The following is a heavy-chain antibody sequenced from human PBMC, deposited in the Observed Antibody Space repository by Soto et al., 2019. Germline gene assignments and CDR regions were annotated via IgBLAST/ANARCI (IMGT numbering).Heavy chain of an antibody. CDR3: AKDMNIVVVQGAFDI. CDR1: GFTFDDYA. D-gene: IGHD2-15*01. CDR2: ISWNSGSI. J-gene: IGHJ3*02. V-gene: IGHV3-9*01. Sequence: EVQLVESGGGLVQPGRSLRLSCAASGFTFDDYAMHWVRQAPGKGLEWVSGISWNSGSIGYADSVKGRFTISRDNAKNSLYLQMNSLGAEDTALYYCAKDMNIVVVQGAFDIWGQGTMVTVSS.